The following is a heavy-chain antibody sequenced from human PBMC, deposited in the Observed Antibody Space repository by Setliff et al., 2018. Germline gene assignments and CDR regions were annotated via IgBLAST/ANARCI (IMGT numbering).Heavy chain of an antibody. CDR2: ISGSGGST. CDR3: ARPYYYDRSAFDI. Sequence: GGSLRLSCAASGFTFSSYAMSWVRQAPGKGLEWVSAISGSGGSTYYADSVKGRFTISRDNSKNTLYLQMNSLRAEDTAVYYCARPYYYDRSAFDIWGQGTMVTVSS. J-gene: IGHJ3*02. CDR1: GFTFSSYA. V-gene: IGHV3-23*01. D-gene: IGHD3-22*01.